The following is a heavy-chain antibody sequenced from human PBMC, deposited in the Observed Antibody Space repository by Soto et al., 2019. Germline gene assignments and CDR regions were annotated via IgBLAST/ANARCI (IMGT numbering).Heavy chain of an antibody. CDR3: ARVRARLIFGVVISSFAFDI. CDR1: GYTFTSYG. CDR2: ISAYNGNT. J-gene: IGHJ3*02. D-gene: IGHD3-3*01. V-gene: IGHV1-18*04. Sequence: QVQLVQSGAEVKKPGASVKVSCTASGYTFTSYGISWVRQAPGQGLEWRGWISAYNGNTNYAQKLQGRVTMTTDTATSTAYMEPRSLGSDDTAVSYCARVRARLIFGVVISSFAFDIWGQGTMVTVSS.